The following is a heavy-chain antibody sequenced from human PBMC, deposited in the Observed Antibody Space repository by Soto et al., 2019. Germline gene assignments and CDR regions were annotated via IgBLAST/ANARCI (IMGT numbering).Heavy chain of an antibody. D-gene: IGHD1-26*01. J-gene: IGHJ3*02. CDR3: ARLSGSHDAFDI. CDR1: GFTVSDNY. Sequence: GGSLRLSCAASGFTVSDNYMSWVRQAPGKGLEWVSVIYSGGSTYYADSVKGRFSISRDNSKNTLYLQMNSLRTEDTAVYYCARLSGSHDAFDIWGQGTMVTVSS. V-gene: IGHV3-66*01. CDR2: IYSGGST.